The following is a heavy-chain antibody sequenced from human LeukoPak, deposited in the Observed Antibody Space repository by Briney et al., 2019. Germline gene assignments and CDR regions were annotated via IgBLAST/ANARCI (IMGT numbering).Heavy chain of an antibody. CDR2: ISGSGGST. CDR3: AKVSDYDILTGPLFDY. D-gene: IGHD3-9*01. J-gene: IGHJ4*02. CDR1: GFTFSSYA. Sequence: PGGSLRLSCAASGFTFSSYAMSWVRQAPGKWLEWVSAISGSGGSTYYADSVKGRFTISRDNSKNTLYLQMNSLRAEDKAVYYCAKVSDYDILTGPLFDYWGQGTLVTVSS. V-gene: IGHV3-23*01.